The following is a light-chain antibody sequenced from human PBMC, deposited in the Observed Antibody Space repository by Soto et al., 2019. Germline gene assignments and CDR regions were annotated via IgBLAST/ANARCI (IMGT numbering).Light chain of an antibody. CDR3: QQYGSSPRGT. J-gene: IGKJ2*02. Sequence: EIVLTQSPGTLYLSPGERATLSCRASQSVSSSYLAWYQQKPGQAPRLLIYGASSRATGIPDRFSGSGSGTDCTLTISRLEPDDFAVYYCQQYGSSPRGTFGQGTKLEIK. V-gene: IGKV3-20*01. CDR2: GAS. CDR1: QSVSSSY.